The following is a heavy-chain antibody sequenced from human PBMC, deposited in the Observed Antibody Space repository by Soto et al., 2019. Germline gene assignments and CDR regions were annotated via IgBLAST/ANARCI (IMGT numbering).Heavy chain of an antibody. CDR1: GFTFSSYA. D-gene: IGHD5-18*01. J-gene: IGHJ6*02. Sequence: GGSLRLSCAASGFTFSSYAMSWVRKDPGKGLEWVASICCSGGSTCYADSVKGRFTMSRDNYKNTLYLQMNSLRAEDTAVYYCAPWIQLCKRGYYYYGMEXWGQVTTVTVS. CDR3: APWIQLCKRGYYYYGMEX. V-gene: IGHV3-23*01. CDR2: ICCSGGST.